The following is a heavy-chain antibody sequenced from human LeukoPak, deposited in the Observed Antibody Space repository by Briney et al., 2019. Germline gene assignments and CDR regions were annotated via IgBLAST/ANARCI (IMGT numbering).Heavy chain of an antibody. CDR3: ARDVPSPLLNWFDP. Sequence: ASVKGSCKASGYTFTGYSMHWVRQAPGQGLEWMGWINSNSGGTIYAQKFQCRVTMTRDTSISSAHIALSGLRSDDTAVYYCARDVPSPLLNWFDPWGQGTLVIVSS. J-gene: IGHJ5*02. CDR2: INSNSGGT. V-gene: IGHV1-2*02. CDR1: GYTFTGYS. D-gene: IGHD6-6*01.